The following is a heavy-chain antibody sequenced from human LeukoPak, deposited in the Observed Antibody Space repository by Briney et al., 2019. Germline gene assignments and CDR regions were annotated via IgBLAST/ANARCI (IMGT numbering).Heavy chain of an antibody. D-gene: IGHD2-2*01. J-gene: IGHJ4*02. Sequence: KPGGSLRLSCAASGFTFSSYSMNWVRQPPGKGLEWVSSISSSSSYIYYADSVKGRFTISRDNAKNSLYLQMNSLSAEDTAVYYCAREAVWYCSSTSCDDYWGQGTLVTVSS. CDR2: ISSSSSYI. CDR1: GFTFSSYS. V-gene: IGHV3-21*01. CDR3: AREAVWYCSSTSCDDY.